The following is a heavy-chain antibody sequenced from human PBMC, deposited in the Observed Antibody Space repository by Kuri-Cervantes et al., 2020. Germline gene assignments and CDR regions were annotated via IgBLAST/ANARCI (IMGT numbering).Heavy chain of an antibody. CDR1: GFTFSSYA. Sequence: GGSLRLSCAASGFTFSSYAMHWVRQAPGKGLEWVAVILYDGSNKYYADSVKGRFTISRDNSKNTLYLQMNSLRAEDTAVYYCRLRYFDWLGGMDVWDQGTTVTVSS. J-gene: IGHJ6*02. CDR2: ILYDGSNK. D-gene: IGHD3-9*01. V-gene: IGHV3-30*03. CDR3: RLRYFDWLGGMDV.